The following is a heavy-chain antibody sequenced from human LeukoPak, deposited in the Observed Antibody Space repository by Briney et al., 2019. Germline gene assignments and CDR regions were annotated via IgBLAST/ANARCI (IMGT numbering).Heavy chain of an antibody. Sequence: ASVKVSCKASGYTFTTCGINWVRQAPGPGHGWMGWIRAYNDNTNYAQNLQGRVSVTTDTSASTAYMELRSLRSDHTDVCYCARDLIAARPGWFDPWGQGTLVIVSS. J-gene: IGHJ5*02. CDR2: IRAYNDNT. CDR1: GYTFTTCG. D-gene: IGHD6-6*01. CDR3: ARDLIAARPGWFDP. V-gene: IGHV1-18*01.